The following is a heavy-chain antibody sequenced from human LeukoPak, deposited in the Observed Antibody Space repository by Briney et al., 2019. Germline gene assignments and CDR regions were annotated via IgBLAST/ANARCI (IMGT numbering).Heavy chain of an antibody. CDR1: GVSINRYH. V-gene: IGHV4-59*08. D-gene: IGHD3-3*02. J-gene: IGHJ4*02. Sequence: ENLSLTFNVSGVSINRYHWSWVRQFPGKGLELVGYMYYSGSASYNPSLESRVTISVDTSKNHLSLRLTSVIAADTAVYYCARGGAFRDVVDDDFDFWGQGTLVTVSS. CDR2: MYYSGSA. CDR3: ARGGAFRDVVDDDFDF.